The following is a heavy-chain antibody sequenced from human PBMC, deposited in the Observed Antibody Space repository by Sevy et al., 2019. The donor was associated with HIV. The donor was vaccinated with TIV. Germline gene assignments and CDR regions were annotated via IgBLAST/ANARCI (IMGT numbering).Heavy chain of an antibody. CDR1: GFSFTTYA. D-gene: IGHD2-2*03. V-gene: IGHV3-23*01. Sequence: GGSLRLSCAASGFSFTTYAMSWVRQAPGKGLEWVSVISNSGGSANYADSVKGRFTISRDNSKNTLYLQMNSLRAEDTAIYYCAKVGYCSNTNCYDAFDIWGQGTMVTVSS. J-gene: IGHJ3*02. CDR2: ISNSGGSA. CDR3: AKVGYCSNTNCYDAFDI.